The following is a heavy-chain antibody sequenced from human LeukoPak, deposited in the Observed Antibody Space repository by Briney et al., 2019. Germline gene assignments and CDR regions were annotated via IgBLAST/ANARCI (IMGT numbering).Heavy chain of an antibody. V-gene: IGHV4-38-2*02. J-gene: IGHJ4*02. CDR2: IYHSGST. D-gene: IGHD3-10*01. Sequence: SETLSLTCTVSGYSISSGYYWGWIRQPPGKGLEWIGSIYHSGSTYYNPSLKSRVTISVDTSKNQFSLKLSSVTAAETAVYYCAREGLITMVRGVVDYWGQGTLVTVSS. CDR1: GYSISSGYY. CDR3: AREGLITMVRGVVDY.